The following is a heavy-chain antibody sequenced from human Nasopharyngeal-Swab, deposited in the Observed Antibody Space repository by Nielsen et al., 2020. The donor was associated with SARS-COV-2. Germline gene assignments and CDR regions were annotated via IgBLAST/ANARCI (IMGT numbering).Heavy chain of an antibody. Sequence: LRLSCPVSGGSISSHYWSWIRQPPGKGLEWIGYIYYSGSTNHNPSLKSRVTISVDTSKNQFSLKLSSVTAADTAVYYCARILTIFGVVASYYFDYWGQGTLVTVSS. CDR2: IYYSGST. D-gene: IGHD3-3*01. V-gene: IGHV4-59*11. CDR3: ARILTIFGVVASYYFDY. J-gene: IGHJ4*02. CDR1: GGSISSHY.